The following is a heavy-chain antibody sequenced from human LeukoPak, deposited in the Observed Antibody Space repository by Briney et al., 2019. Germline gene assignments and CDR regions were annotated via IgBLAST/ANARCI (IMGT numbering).Heavy chain of an antibody. D-gene: IGHD2-15*01. CDR2: IRGRGTGT. J-gene: IGHJ3*02. Sequence: GGSLRLSCAASVFTFRTYAMNWVREAPGRGLEWVSVIRGRGTGTYYADSVKGRFTISRDNSNNTLHLQMNSLRAEDTALYYCAKGRGYCSGASCAGTAFDIWGQGTMVTVSS. CDR3: AKGRGYCSGASCAGTAFDI. V-gene: IGHV3-23*01. CDR1: VFTFRTYA.